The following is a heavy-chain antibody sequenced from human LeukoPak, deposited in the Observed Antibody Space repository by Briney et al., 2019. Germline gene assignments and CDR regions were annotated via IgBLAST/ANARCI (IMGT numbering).Heavy chain of an antibody. CDR3: ARDFDRYYFDY. V-gene: IGHV3-7*01. CDR2: IKTDGSQI. J-gene: IGHJ4*02. D-gene: IGHD3-9*01. Sequence: PGGSLRLSCAASGFTFSSYWMSWVRQAPGKGLEWVANIKTDGSQIYYVDSVKGRFTISRDNAKNTLYLQMNSLRAEDTAVYYCARDFDRYYFDYWGQGTLVTVSS. CDR1: GFTFSSYW.